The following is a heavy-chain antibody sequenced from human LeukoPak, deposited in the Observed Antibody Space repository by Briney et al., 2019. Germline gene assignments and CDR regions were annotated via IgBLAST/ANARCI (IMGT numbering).Heavy chain of an antibody. CDR2: IIPIFGTA. Sequence: ASVKVSCKASGGTFSSCAISWVRQAPGQGLEWMGGIIPIFGTANYAQKFQGRVTITADESTSTAYMELSSLRSEDTAVYYCAREGRSGWTDGDLKFDYWGQGTLVTVSS. V-gene: IGHV1-69*13. CDR3: AREGRSGWTDGDLKFDY. J-gene: IGHJ4*02. D-gene: IGHD6-19*01. CDR1: GGTFSSCA.